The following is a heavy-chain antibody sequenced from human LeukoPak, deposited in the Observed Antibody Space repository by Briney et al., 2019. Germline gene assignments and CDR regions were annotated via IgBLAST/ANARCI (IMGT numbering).Heavy chain of an antibody. V-gene: IGHV3-9*01. J-gene: IGHJ4*02. Sequence: GGSLRPSCAASGFTFDDYAMHGVRQAPGKGLGWVSGISWNSGNIASAASVKGRLTISRDNAQNSLYLQMNSLRAEDTALYYCAKDMGSTSGFDYWGQGTLVTVSS. CDR3: AKDMGSTSGFDY. CDR2: ISWNSGNI. D-gene: IGHD3-10*01. CDR1: GFTFDDYA.